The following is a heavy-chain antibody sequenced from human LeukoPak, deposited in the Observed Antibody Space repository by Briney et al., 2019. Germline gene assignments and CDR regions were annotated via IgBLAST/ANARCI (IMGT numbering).Heavy chain of an antibody. Sequence: PGGSLRLSXAASGFTFSSYGMHSVRQAPGKGLEWLANIKQDGSEKYYVDSVKGRFTISRDNAKNSLYLQMNSLRAEDTAVYYCARELDPDYYDSSGYSDYWGQGTLVTVSS. CDR3: ARELDPDYYDSSGYSDY. V-gene: IGHV3-7*01. CDR1: GFTFSSYG. D-gene: IGHD3-22*01. CDR2: IKQDGSEK. J-gene: IGHJ4*02.